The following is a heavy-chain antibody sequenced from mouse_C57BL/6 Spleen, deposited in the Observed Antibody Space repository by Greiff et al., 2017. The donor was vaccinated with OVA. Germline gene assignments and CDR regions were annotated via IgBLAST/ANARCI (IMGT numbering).Heavy chain of an antibody. CDR3: ARGGDPGYFDV. CDR1: GYTFTDYY. V-gene: IGHV1-84*01. Sequence: VHLVESGPELVKPGASVKISCKASGYTFTDYYINWVKQRPGQGLAWIGWIYPGSGNTKYNEKFKGKATLTVDTSSSTAYMQLSSLTSEDSAVYFCARGGDPGYFDVWGTGTTVTVSS. J-gene: IGHJ1*03. D-gene: IGHD3-3*01. CDR2: IYPGSGNT.